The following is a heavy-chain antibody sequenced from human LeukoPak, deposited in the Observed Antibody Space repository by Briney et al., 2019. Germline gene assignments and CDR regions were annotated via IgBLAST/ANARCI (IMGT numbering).Heavy chain of an antibody. Sequence: GGSLRLSCAASDFTLTNAWVNWIRQAPGEGLEWVGRIKSKTDGGTTDFAAPVNGRFTISRDDSTNTVYLQMGSLKTEDTAVYYCIIAPGLFAFETWGQGTMVTVSS. J-gene: IGHJ3*02. CDR2: IKSKTDGGTT. CDR1: DFTLTNAW. CDR3: IIAPGLFAFET. V-gene: IGHV3-15*07. D-gene: IGHD6-13*01.